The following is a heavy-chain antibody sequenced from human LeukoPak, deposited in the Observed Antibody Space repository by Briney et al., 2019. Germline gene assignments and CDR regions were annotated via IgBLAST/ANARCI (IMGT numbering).Heavy chain of an antibody. CDR3: ARVRVVVVPAAMDY. D-gene: IGHD2-2*01. CDR1: GYTFTSYG. CDR2: ISAYNGNT. J-gene: IGHJ4*02. Sequence: GASVKVSCKASGYTFTSYGISWVRQAPGQGLEWMGWISAYNGNTNYAQKLQGRVTMTTDTSTSTAYMELRGLRSDDTAVYYCARVRVVVVPAAMDYWGQGTLVTVSS. V-gene: IGHV1-18*01.